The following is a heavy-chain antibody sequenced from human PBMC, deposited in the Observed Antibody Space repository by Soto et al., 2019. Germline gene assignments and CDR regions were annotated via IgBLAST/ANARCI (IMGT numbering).Heavy chain of an antibody. CDR1: GYTCTSHG. V-gene: IGHV1-18*04. CDR3: ARDALGGTLMATIQFDH. CDR2: NNVYNGDT. Sequence: QVQLVQSGAEVKKPGASMKVSCKASGYTCTSHGLSWVRQAPGQEREWKGWNNVYNGDTNYARKFEGRVSMTADSSTKTAYRELRSVRSDETAVYDCARDALGGTLMATIQFDHWGQGPLVTV. D-gene: IGHD5-12*01. J-gene: IGHJ4*02.